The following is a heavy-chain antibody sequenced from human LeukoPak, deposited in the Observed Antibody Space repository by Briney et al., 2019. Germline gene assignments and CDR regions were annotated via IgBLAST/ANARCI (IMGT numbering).Heavy chain of an antibody. V-gene: IGHV1-8*03. CDR1: GYTFTSYN. Sequence: ASVKVSCKASGYTFTSYNINWVRQATGQGLEWMGWMNPNSGNTGYAQKFQGRVTITRNTSISTAYMELSSLRSEDTAVYYCARVRSGYSSPYYFDYWGQGTLVTVSS. J-gene: IGHJ4*02. D-gene: IGHD6-13*01. CDR2: MNPNSGNT. CDR3: ARVRSGYSSPYYFDY.